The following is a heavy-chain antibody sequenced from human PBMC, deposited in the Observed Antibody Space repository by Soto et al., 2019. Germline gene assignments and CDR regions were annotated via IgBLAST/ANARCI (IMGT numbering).Heavy chain of an antibody. CDR3: AKSLARSLGYYYYMDV. J-gene: IGHJ6*03. Sequence: PGGSLRLSCAASGFTFSSYAMSWVRQAPGKGLEWVSAISGSGGSTYYADSVKGRFTISRDNSKNTLYLQMNSLRAEDTAVYYCAKSLARSLGYYYYMDVWGKGTTVTVSS. CDR1: GFTFSSYA. V-gene: IGHV3-23*01. D-gene: IGHD1-26*01. CDR2: ISGSGGST.